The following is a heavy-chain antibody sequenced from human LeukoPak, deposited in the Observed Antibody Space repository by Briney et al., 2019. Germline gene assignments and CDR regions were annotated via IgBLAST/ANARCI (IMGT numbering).Heavy chain of an antibody. CDR3: AKDPYAILTGYRYYFDY. J-gene: IGHJ4*02. D-gene: IGHD3-9*01. CDR1: GFTSSSDA. V-gene: IGHV3-23*01. CDR2: ISGSGGST. Sequence: GGSLRLSCVASGFTSSSDAMSWVRQAPGKGLEWVSAISGSGGSTYYADSVKGRFTISRDNSKNTLFLQMNSLRAEDTAVYYCAKDPYAILTGYRYYFDYWGQGTLVTVSS.